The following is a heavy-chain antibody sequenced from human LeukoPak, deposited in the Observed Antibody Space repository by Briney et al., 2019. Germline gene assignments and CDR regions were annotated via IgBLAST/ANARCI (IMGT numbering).Heavy chain of an antibody. CDR2: IIPIFGTA. D-gene: IGHD6-6*01. V-gene: IGHV1-69*05. CDR1: GGTFSSYA. J-gene: IGHJ4*02. CDR3: ASLRGGGRYSSSSDDY. Sequence: SVKVSCKASGGTFSSYAISWVRQAPGQGLEWMGGIIPIFGTANYAQKFQGRVTITTDESTSTAYMELSSLRSEDTAVYYCASLRGGGRYSSSSDDYWGQGTLVTVSS.